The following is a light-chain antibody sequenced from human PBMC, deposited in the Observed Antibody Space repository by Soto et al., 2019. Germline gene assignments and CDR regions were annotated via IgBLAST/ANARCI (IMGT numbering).Light chain of an antibody. V-gene: IGLV2-14*01. CDR1: SSHVGGDNF. J-gene: IGLJ1*01. CDR2: DVN. Sequence: QSVLTQPASVSGSPGQSITISCTGTSSHVGGDNFVSWYQQHPGKAPKLMIYDVNHRPSGIPDRFSGSKSGNTASLTISGLQAEDEADYYCNSCTSSNTYVFGTGTKLTVL. CDR3: NSCTSSNTYV.